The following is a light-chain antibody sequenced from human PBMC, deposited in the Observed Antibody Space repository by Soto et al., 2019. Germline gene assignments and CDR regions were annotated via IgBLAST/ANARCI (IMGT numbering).Light chain of an antibody. CDR3: QHFNSYPWT. CDR2: KAS. V-gene: IGKV1-5*03. Sequence: DIQMTQSPSTLSASVGDRVTITCRASQSISSWLAWYQQKPGKAPKLLINKASSLESGVPSRFSGSGSVTEFTLTISSLQPDDFATYYCQHFNSYPWTFGQGTKVEIK. CDR1: QSISSW. J-gene: IGKJ1*01.